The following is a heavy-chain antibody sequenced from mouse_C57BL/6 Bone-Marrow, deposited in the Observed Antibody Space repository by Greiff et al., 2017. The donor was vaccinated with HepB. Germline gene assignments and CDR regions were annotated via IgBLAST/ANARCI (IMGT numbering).Heavy chain of an antibody. CDR3: TRSDDGYYRYWFAY. CDR1: GYTFTDYE. CDR2: IDPETGGT. D-gene: IGHD2-3*01. Sequence: VQLQQSGAELVRPGASVTLSCKASGYTFTDYEMHWVKQTPVPGLEWIGAIDPETGGTAYNQKFKGKAILTADKSSSTAYMELRSLTSEDSAVYYCTRSDDGYYRYWFAYWGQGTLVTVSA. J-gene: IGHJ3*01. V-gene: IGHV1-15*01.